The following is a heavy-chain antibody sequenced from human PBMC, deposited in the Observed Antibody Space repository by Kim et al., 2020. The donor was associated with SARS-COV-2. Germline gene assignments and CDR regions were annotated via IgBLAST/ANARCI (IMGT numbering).Heavy chain of an antibody. J-gene: IGHJ6*03. V-gene: IGHV4-34*01. Sequence: SETLSLTCAVYGGSFSGYYWSWIRQPPGKGLEWIGEINHSGSTNYNPSLKSRVTISVDTSKNQFSLKLSSVTAADTAVYYCARGSEDCSSTSCYRYYYYYYMDVWGKGTTVTVSS. D-gene: IGHD2-2*01. CDR2: INHSGST. CDR1: GGSFSGYY. CDR3: ARGSEDCSSTSCYRYYYYYYMDV.